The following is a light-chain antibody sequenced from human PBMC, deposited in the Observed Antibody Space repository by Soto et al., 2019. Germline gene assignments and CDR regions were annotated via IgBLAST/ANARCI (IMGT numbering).Light chain of an antibody. J-gene: IGLJ1*01. CDR3: SSYSSSTVRYV. CDR1: SSDVGSYDF. CDR2: EVS. V-gene: IGLV2-14*01. Sequence: QSVLTQPASVSGSPGQSITMSCTGTSSDVGSYDFVSWYQQHPGKAPKLLIYEVSNRPSGVSARFSGSKSDNTAPLTISGLQAADEADYFCSSYSSSTVRYVFGSGTKLTVL.